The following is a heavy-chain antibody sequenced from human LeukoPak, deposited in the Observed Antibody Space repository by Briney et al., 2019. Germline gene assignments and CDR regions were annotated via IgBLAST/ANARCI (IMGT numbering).Heavy chain of an antibody. D-gene: IGHD6-19*01. CDR1: GFTFSSYA. J-gene: IGHJ4*02. CDR3: ASTGYGSGWPFDY. CDR2: ISYDGSNK. Sequence: PGGSLRLSCAASGFTFSSYAMHWVRQAPGKGLEWVAVISYDGSNKYYADSVKGRFTISRDNSKNTLYLQMNSLRAEDTAVYYCASTGYGSGWPFDYWGQGTLVTVSS. V-gene: IGHV3-30*04.